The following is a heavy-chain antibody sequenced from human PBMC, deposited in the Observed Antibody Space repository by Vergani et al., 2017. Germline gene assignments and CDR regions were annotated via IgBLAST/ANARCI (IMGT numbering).Heavy chain of an antibody. Sequence: EVQLVESGGGLVQPGGSLRLSCAASGFTFSSYWMSWVRQAPGKGLEWVANIKQDGSEKYYVDSVKGRFTISRDNAKNSLYLQMNSLRADDTALYYCVKDIAASGNYWYFDLWGRGTLVTVSS. V-gene: IGHV3-7*03. D-gene: IGHD6-13*01. CDR2: IKQDGSEK. CDR3: VKDIAASGNYWYFDL. J-gene: IGHJ2*01. CDR1: GFTFSSYW.